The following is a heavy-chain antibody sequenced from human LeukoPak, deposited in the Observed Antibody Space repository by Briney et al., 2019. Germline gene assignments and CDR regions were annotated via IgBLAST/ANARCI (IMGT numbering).Heavy chain of an antibody. CDR3: AHRPLRYWFDP. Sequence: SGPTLVNPTQTLTLTCSFSGFSLSTSGVGVGWIRQSPGKALEWLALIYRNDNKRYSPSLKSRLIITKDTSKNQVVLTMTNMDPVDTATYYCAHRPLRYWFDPWGQGTLVTVSS. CDR2: IYRNDNK. J-gene: IGHJ5*02. V-gene: IGHV2-5*01. CDR1: GFSLSTSGVG.